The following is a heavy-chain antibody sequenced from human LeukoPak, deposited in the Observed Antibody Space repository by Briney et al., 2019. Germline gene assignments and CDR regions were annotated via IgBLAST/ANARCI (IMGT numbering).Heavy chain of an antibody. CDR3: AELSITMIGGV. V-gene: IGHV3-20*04. D-gene: IGHD3-10*02. J-gene: IGHJ6*04. CDR2: INWSGDST. Sequence: PGGSLRLSCAASGFSFDDYAMSWVRQVPGKGLEWVSGINWSGDSTGYADSVKGRFTISRDNAKNSLYLQMNSLRAEDTAVYYCAELSITMIGGVWGKGTTVTISS. CDR1: GFSFDDYA.